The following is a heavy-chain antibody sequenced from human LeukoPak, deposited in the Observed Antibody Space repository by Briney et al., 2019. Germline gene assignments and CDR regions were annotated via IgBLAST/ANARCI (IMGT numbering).Heavy chain of an antibody. Sequence: ASVKVSCKISGYTFTSYDMNWVRQAPGQGLEWMGWMNPNSGSTAYAQRFQGRVNMTGNTSRGTAYMELTGLTSEDTAVYYCARGIGVVFHYSYYYLDFWGKGTTVTVSS. CDR2: MNPNSGST. J-gene: IGHJ6*03. V-gene: IGHV1-8*01. CDR3: ARGIGVVFHYSYYYLDF. CDR1: GYTFTSYD. D-gene: IGHD3-3*01.